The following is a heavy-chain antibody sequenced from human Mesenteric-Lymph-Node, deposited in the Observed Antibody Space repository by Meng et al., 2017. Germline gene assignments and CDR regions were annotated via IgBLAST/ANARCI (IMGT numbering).Heavy chain of an antibody. CDR2: ISDSGRT. Sequence: SETLSLTCTVSGVSIGTGGNFWSWIRQPPGKGLEWIGYISDSGRTYYNPSLKSRVNISVDMSKNQLSLKLSSVTAADTAVYYCATTTGGRGTIGLNFDYWGQGTLVTVSS. CDR1: GVSIGTGGNF. J-gene: IGHJ4*02. D-gene: IGHD1-26*01. V-gene: IGHV4-31*03. CDR3: ATTTGGRGTIGLNFDY.